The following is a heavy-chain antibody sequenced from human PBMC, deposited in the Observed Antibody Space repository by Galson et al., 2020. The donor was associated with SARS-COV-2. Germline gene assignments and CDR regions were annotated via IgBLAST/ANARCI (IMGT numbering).Heavy chain of an antibody. CDR1: GFTFSSYW. V-gene: IGHV3-74*01. D-gene: IGHD2-8*01. Sequence: GGSLRLSCAASGFTFSSYWMHWVRQAPGKGLVWVSRINSDGSSTSYADSVKGRFTISRDNAKNTLYLQMNSLRAEDTAVYYCARADIVLMVYAMWDYYGMDVWGQGTTVTVSS. J-gene: IGHJ6*02. CDR2: INSDGSST. CDR3: ARADIVLMVYAMWDYYGMDV.